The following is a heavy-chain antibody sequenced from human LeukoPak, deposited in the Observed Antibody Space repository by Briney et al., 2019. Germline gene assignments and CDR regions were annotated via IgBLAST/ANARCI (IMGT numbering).Heavy chain of an antibody. CDR3: AESRRDNYYYFGMDV. V-gene: IGHV3-48*03. Sequence: GGSLRPSCAAPESNFSSHEITRVRQAPGKGLEWVSNISSSDTTIHYADSVKGRFTISRDNASNSLYLQMNSLRAEDTAVYFCAESRRDNYYYFGMDVWGQGTTVTVSS. CDR2: ISSSDTTI. CDR1: ESNFSSHE. D-gene: IGHD5-24*01. J-gene: IGHJ6*02.